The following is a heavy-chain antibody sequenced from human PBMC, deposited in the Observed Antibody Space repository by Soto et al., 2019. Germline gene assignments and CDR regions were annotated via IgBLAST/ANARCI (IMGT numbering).Heavy chain of an antibody. V-gene: IGHV3-15*07. CDR3: SSAQWWLPTA. D-gene: IGHD2-15*01. CDR2: IRSRTDGGTT. Sequence: EVQLVESGGDLVKPGGSLRLSCAASGFTFSSAYMNWVRQAPGKGLEWVGRIRSRTDGGTTEYAEPVKGRFTLSRDDSKNTVDLQMNSLQSEDTAMYYCSSAQWWLPTAWGQGTLVTVSS. CDR1: GFTFSSAY. J-gene: IGHJ5*02.